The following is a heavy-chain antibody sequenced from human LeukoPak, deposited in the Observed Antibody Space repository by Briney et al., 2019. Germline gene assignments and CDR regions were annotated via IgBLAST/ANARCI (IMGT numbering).Heavy chain of an antibody. CDR1: GGSISSGSYY. V-gene: IGHV4-61*02. CDR2: IYTSGST. Sequence: SETLSLTCAVAGGSISSGSYYWSWIRQPAGKGLEWIGRIYTSGSTNYNPSLKSRVTISVDTSKNQFSLKLSSVTAADTAVYYCARRAIFGVVLMDVWGKGTTVTVSS. CDR3: ARRAIFGVVLMDV. D-gene: IGHD3-3*01. J-gene: IGHJ6*03.